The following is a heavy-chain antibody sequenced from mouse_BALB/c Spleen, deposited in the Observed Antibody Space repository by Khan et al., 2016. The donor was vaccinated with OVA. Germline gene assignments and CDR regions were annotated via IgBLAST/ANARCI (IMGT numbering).Heavy chain of an antibody. CDR1: GYTFTDYN. D-gene: IGHD1-1*01. CDR2: ITPNNGGT. V-gene: IGHV1-18*01. J-gene: IGHJ2*01. CDR3: TRGGHGSPFDY. Sequence: VRLQQSGPELVKPGASVKISCKASGYTFTDYNMDWVKQSYGKSLEWIGDITPNNGGTIYNQKFKGKATLTVDKSSSTAYMELRSLTSEDTAVYYCTRGGHGSPFDYWGQGTTLTVSS.